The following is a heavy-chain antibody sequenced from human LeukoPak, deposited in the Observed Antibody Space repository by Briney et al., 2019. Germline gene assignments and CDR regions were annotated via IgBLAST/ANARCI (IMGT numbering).Heavy chain of an antibody. CDR2: ISYDGSNK. CDR1: GFTFSSYA. V-gene: IGHV3-30-3*01. CDR3: ATLGYCSSTSCYDAFDL. J-gene: IGHJ3*01. D-gene: IGHD2-2*01. Sequence: GGSLRLSCAASGFTFSSYAMHWVRQAPGKGLEWVAVISYDGSNKYYADSVKGRFTISRDNSKNTLYLQMNSLRAEDTAVYYCATLGYCSSTSCYDAFDLWGQGTMVTVSS.